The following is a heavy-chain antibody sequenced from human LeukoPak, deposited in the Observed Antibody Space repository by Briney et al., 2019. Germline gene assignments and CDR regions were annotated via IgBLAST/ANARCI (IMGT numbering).Heavy chain of an antibody. CDR2: IYYSGST. CDR1: GGSISSNY. D-gene: IGHD1-26*01. V-gene: IGHV4-59*01. Sequence: PSGTLSLTCTVSGGSISSNYWSWIRQPPGKGLEYIGYIYYSGSTNYNPSLKSRVTISVDTSKNQFSLKLSSVTAADTAVYYCAGRKGSYYVYWGQGTLVTVSS. CDR3: AGRKGSYYVY. J-gene: IGHJ4*02.